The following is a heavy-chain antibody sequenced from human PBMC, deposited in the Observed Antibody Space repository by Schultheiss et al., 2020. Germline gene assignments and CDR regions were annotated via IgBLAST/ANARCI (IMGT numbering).Heavy chain of an antibody. CDR2: INPNSGGT. J-gene: IGHJ5*02. V-gene: IGHV1-2*02. CDR3: ARGPHTDWFDP. CDR1: GYTFTSYD. Sequence: ASVKVSCKASGYTFTSYDINWVRQATGQGLEWMGWINPNSGGTNYAQKFQGRVTMTRDTSISTAYMELSRLRSDDTAVYYCARGPHTDWFDPWGQGTLVTVSS.